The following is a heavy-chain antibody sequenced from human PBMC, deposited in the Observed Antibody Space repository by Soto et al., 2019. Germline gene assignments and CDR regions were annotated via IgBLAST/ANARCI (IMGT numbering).Heavy chain of an antibody. V-gene: IGHV4-4*02. CDR1: GGSISSSNW. Sequence: QVQLQESGPGLVKPSGTLSLTCAVSGGSISSSNWWSWVRQPPGKGLEWIGEIYHSGSTNYTPSLKSRVTISVDKSKNQCSLKLSSVTAADTAVYYCASVRGGYYYAMDVWGQGTTVTVSS. CDR3: ASVRGGYYYAMDV. D-gene: IGHD3-10*02. CDR2: IYHSGST. J-gene: IGHJ6*02.